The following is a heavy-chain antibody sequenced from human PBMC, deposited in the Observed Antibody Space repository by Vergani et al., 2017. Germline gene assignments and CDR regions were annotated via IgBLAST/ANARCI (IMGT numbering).Heavy chain of an antibody. CDR2: INPNSGGT. D-gene: IGHD6-6*01. CDR1: GYTFTGYY. V-gene: IGHV1-2*02. CDR3: ARESGYSSSSDY. Sequence: QVQLVQSGAEVKKPGASVKVSCKASGYTFTGYYMHWVRQAPGQGLEWMGWINPNSGGTNYAQKLQGRVTMTTDTSTSTAYMELRSLRSDDTAVYYCARESGYSSSSDYWGQGTLVTVSS. J-gene: IGHJ4*02.